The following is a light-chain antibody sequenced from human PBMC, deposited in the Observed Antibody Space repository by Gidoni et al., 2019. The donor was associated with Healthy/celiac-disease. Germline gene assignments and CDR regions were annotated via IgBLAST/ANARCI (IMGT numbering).Light chain of an antibody. V-gene: IGKV1-39*01. Sequence: DIQMTQSPSSLSASVGDRVTITCRASQSISNYLNWYQQKPGKAPKLLIYAASSLQSWVPSRFSGSGSGTDFTLTISRLQPEDFATYYCQQSYSTPLTFGGGTKVEIK. CDR3: QQSYSTPLT. CDR2: AAS. CDR1: QSISNY. J-gene: IGKJ4*01.